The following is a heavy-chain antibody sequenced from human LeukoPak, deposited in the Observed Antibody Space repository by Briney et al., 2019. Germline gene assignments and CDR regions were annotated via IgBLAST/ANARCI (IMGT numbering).Heavy chain of an antibody. CDR2: IYSGGRI. CDR1: GITFSSYA. Sequence: GGSLRLSCAASGITFSSYAMSWVRQAPGKGLEWVSVIYSGGRIDYADSVKGRFTISRDNSKNTLYLQMNSLRVEDTAVYYCASGYCSSSSCHIYYFAMDVWGQGTTVTVSS. CDR3: ASGYCSSSSCHIYYFAMDV. D-gene: IGHD2-2*02. V-gene: IGHV3-66*01. J-gene: IGHJ6*02.